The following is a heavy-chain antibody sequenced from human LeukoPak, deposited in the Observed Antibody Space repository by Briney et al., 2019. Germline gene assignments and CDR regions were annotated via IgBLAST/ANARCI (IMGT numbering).Heavy chain of an antibody. CDR2: ISSSSSYI. J-gene: IGHJ4*02. Sequence: GGSLRLSCAASGFTFSSYSMNWVRQAPGKGLEWVSSISSSSSYIYYADSVKGRITISRDNAKNSLYLQMNSLTAEDTAVYYCARESFAARWDWGQGTLVTVSS. CDR3: ARESFAARWD. CDR1: GFTFSSYS. V-gene: IGHV3-21*01. D-gene: IGHD6-6*01.